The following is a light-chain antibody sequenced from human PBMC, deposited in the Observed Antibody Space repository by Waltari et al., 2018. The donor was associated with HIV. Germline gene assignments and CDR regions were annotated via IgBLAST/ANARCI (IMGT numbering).Light chain of an antibody. Sequence: QSALTQPASVSGAPGQSITISCTGTASDIGAYNYLSWYQQHPGKAPKLVIYDVSNLPSGISTRFSGSKSGTTASLTISGLQAEDEAVYYCSSYTRSTRTTAWLFGGGTRLTVL. CDR3: SSYTRSTRTTAWL. CDR1: ASDIGAYNY. CDR2: DVS. V-gene: IGLV2-14*03. J-gene: IGLJ2*01.